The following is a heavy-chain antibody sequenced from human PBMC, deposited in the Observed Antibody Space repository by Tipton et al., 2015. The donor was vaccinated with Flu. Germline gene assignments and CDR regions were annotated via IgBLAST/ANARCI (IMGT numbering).Heavy chain of an antibody. CDR2: IYSDGNT. Sequence: SLRLSCAASGFTVSTHYMSWVRQAPGKGLEWVSLIYSDGNTYYADSVRGRFTISRDSSKNTLYLQMNSLRAEDTAVYYCAREGLGWAAPPLYYYYIDVWGKGTTVTVSS. V-gene: IGHV3-53*01. CDR1: GFTVSTHY. D-gene: IGHD6-6*01. J-gene: IGHJ6*03. CDR3: AREGLGWAAPPLYYYYIDV.